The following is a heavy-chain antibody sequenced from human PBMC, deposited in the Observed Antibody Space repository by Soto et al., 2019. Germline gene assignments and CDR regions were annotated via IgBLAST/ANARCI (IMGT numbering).Heavy chain of an antibody. CDR2: IYPANSDT. D-gene: IGHD3-22*01. CDR1: GYSFTTYW. CDR3: AIHLFYYDSSGYYGTTGDAFDI. J-gene: IGHJ3*02. Sequence: GESLKISCKGSGYSFTTYWIGWVRQMPGKGLKLMGVIYPANSDTKYRQPFQGQVTISADKSISAGFLQWSSLKASDTAMYYCAIHLFYYDSSGYYGTTGDAFDIWGQGTMVTVSS. V-gene: IGHV5-51*01.